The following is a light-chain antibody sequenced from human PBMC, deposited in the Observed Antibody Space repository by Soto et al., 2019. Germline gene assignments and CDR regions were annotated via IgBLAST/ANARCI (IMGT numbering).Light chain of an antibody. CDR1: QSCGTS. CDR2: KAS. Sequence: DIQMTQSPSTLSASVGDRVTITCRASQSCGTSLAWYQQRPGKAPNLLIYKASNLESGVPSRFSGSGSATEFTLTISSVQPDDFATYYCQQYNNYWTFGQGTKVEIK. J-gene: IGKJ1*01. V-gene: IGKV1-5*03. CDR3: QQYNNYWT.